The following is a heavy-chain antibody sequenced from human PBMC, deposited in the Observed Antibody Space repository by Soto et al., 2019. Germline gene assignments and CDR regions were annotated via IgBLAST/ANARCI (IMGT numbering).Heavy chain of an antibody. V-gene: IGHV1-18*04. D-gene: IGHD6-13*01. J-gene: IGHJ1*01. CDR1: AYAFNTYA. Sequence: QAQLVQSGAEVKTPGASVKVSCKTSAYAFNTYAITWVRQAPGQGLEWLGSIFPYTGGTHYSQNLQARVTMTADTSTSTAYMEKTTVTCDDTAVYYCGRGGFSSSWGLNYRGRGTLVTVSS. CDR3: GRGGFSSSWGLNY. CDR2: IFPYTGGT.